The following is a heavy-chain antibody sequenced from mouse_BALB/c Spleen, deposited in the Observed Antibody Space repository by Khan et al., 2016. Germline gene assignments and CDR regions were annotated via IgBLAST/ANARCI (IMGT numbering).Heavy chain of an antibody. V-gene: IGHV14-3*02. D-gene: IGHD2-2*01. CDR1: GFNIKDIY. J-gene: IGHJ2*01. Sequence: VQLQQPGAELVKPGASVKLSCTASGFNIKDIYMHWVKQSPEQGLAWIGMIDPANGNTKYDPKFQGKATITADTSSNTAYLQLSRLTSEGTAVYDGAGYDYWGQGTTLTVYS. CDR3: AGYDY. CDR2: IDPANGNT.